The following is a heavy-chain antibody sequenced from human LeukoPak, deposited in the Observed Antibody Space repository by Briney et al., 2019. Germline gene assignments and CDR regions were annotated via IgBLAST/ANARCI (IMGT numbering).Heavy chain of an antibody. CDR3: AKLLVTYYYDSSGYADAFDI. D-gene: IGHD3-22*01. CDR1: GFTFSSYA. V-gene: IGHV3-30*02. CDR2: IRYGGSNK. J-gene: IGHJ3*02. Sequence: PGGSLSLSCAASGFTFSSYAMHWVRQAPGKGLEWVAFIRYGGSNKYYADSVKGRFTIPRDNSKNTLYLQMNSLRAEDTAVYYCAKLLVTYYYDSSGYADAFDIWGQGTMVTVSS.